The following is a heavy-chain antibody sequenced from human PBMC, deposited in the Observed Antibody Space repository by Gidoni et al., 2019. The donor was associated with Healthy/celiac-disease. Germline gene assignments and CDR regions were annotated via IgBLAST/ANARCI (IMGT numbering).Heavy chain of an antibody. CDR3: TTGAFCGGDCYPPIEYFQH. Sequence: EVQLVESGGGLVKPGGSLRLSCAASGFTFSNAWMSWVRQAPGTGLEWVGRIKSKTDGGTTDYAAPVKGRFTISRDDSKNTLYLQMNSLKTEDTAVYYCTTGAFCGGDCYPPIEYFQHWGQGTLVTVSS. V-gene: IGHV3-15*01. J-gene: IGHJ1*01. D-gene: IGHD2-21*02. CDR2: IKSKTDGGTT. CDR1: GFTFSNAW.